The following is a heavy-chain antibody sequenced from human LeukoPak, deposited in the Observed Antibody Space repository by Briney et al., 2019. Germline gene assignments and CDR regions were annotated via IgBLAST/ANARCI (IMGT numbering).Heavy chain of an antibody. CDR3: ARHGIQLWDINY. V-gene: IGHV1-8*01. Sequence: ASVKVSCKASGYTFTSYDINWVRQATGQGLEWMGWMNPNSGNTGYAQKFQGRVTMTRNTSISTAYMELSSLRSEDTAVYYCARHGIQLWDINYWGQGTLVTVSS. J-gene: IGHJ4*02. D-gene: IGHD5-18*01. CDR2: MNPNSGNT. CDR1: GYTFTSYD.